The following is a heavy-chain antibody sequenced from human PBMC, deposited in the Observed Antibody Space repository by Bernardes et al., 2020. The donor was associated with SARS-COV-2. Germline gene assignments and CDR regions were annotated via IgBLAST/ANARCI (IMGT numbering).Heavy chain of an antibody. CDR2: INPSGGST. V-gene: IGHV1-46*01. Sequence: ASLKVSCKASGYTFTSYYMHWVRQAPGQGLEWMGIINPSGGSTSYAQKFQGRVTMTRDTSTSTVYMELSSLRSEDTAVYYCARDWVFSRFGDPETGGFDYWGQGTLVTVSS. J-gene: IGHJ4*02. CDR3: ARDWVFSRFGDPETGGFDY. CDR1: GYTFTSYY. D-gene: IGHD3-10*01.